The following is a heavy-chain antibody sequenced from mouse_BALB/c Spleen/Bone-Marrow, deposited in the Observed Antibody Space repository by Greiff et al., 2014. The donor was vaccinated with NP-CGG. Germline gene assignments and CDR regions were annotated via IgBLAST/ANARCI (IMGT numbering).Heavy chain of an antibody. CDR3: ARHVGNPYAMDY. V-gene: IGHV5-12-2*01. J-gene: IGHJ4*01. CDR1: GFTFSSYT. Sequence: VKLMESGGGLVQPGGSLKLSCAASGFTFSSYTMSWVRQTPEKRLEWVAYISNGGGSTYYPDTVKGRFTISRDNAKNTLYLQMSSLKSEDTAMYYCARHVGNPYAMDYWGQGTSVTVSS. D-gene: IGHD3-1*01. CDR2: ISNGGGST.